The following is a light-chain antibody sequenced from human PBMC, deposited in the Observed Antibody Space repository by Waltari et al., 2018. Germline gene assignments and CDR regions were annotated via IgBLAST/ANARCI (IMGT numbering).Light chain of an antibody. CDR3: QSADSTSTHVV. CDR2: KDT. Sequence: SYELTQPPSVSVSPGQTATITCSGDALPKQYAFWYQQKPGQAPVLVTYKDTERPAGIPDLLSGSTSATTVALTISGVQAEDEADYDCQSADSTSTHVVFGGGTKLT. CDR1: ALPKQY. V-gene: IGLV3-25*03. J-gene: IGLJ2*01.